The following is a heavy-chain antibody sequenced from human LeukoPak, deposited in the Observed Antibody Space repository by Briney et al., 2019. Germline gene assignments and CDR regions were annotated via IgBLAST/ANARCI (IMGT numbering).Heavy chain of an antibody. CDR2: ISHTGLT. Sequence: SETLSLTCAVYGGSFSDYYWTLIRQTPGKGLEWIGEISHTGLTGSNPSLKSRVTIFVDPSKKQFSLRMTSVTAADTGVYYCARVSDITARPCDTWGPGTLVTVSS. CDR3: ARVSDITARPCDT. V-gene: IGHV4-34*01. D-gene: IGHD1-1*01. CDR1: GGSFSDYY. J-gene: IGHJ5*02.